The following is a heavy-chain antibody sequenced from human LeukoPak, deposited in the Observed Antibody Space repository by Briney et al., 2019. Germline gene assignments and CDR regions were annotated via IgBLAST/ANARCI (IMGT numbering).Heavy chain of an antibody. CDR1: GFTFSSYA. D-gene: IGHD3-3*01. CDR3: AKDGEAYGVVTGRIDL. CDR2: ISGSGGST. J-gene: IGHJ6*03. V-gene: IGHV3-23*01. Sequence: TGGSLRLSCAASGFTFSSYAMSWVRQAPGKGREWVSPISGSGGSTYYADSVKGRFTISRDNSKNTLYMQMNSVRAEETAVYYCAKDGEAYGVVTGRIDLWGKGTRVSVS.